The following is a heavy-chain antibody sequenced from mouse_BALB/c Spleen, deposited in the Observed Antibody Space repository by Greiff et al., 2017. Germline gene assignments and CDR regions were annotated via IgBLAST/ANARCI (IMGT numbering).Heavy chain of an antibody. J-gene: IGHJ2*01. CDR1: GYSITSGYY. CDR3: AREDRYDVYYFDY. D-gene: IGHD2-14*01. V-gene: IGHV3-6*02. Sequence: EVQRVESGPGLVKPSQSLSLTCSVTGYSITSGYYWNWIRQFPGNKLEWMGYISYDGSNNYNPSLKNRISITRDTSKNQFFLKLNSVTTEDTATYYCAREDRYDVYYFDYWGQGTTLTVSS. CDR2: ISYDGSN.